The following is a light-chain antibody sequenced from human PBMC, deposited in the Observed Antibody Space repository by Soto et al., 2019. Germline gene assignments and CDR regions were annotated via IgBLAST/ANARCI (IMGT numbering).Light chain of an antibody. V-gene: IGLV2-14*03. CDR2: DVS. J-gene: IGLJ1*01. CDR1: SSDVGGFDH. CDR3: NSFTTTNTYV. Sequence: QSVLTQPASVSGSPGQSITISCTGASSDVGGFDHVSWYQQHPGKVPRLLIYDVSSRPSGVSDRFSGSKSGNTASLTISGLQAEDEADYYCNSFTTTNTYVFATGTKVNVL.